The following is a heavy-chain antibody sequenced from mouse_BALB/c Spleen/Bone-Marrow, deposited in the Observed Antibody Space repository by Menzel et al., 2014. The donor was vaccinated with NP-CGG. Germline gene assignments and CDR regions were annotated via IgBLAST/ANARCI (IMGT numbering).Heavy chain of an antibody. D-gene: IGHD2-3*01. CDR1: GFFLTSYG. V-gene: IGHV2-2*02. CDR2: IWSDGST. CDR3: ARRDGYLFAY. Sequence: VKLMESGPGLVQPSQSLSITCTVSGFFLTSYGVHWVRQSPGKGLEWLGVIWSDGSTDYNAAFISRLNISKDNSKSQIFFKMNSLQPNDTAIYFSARRDGYLFAYWGQGTLVTVSA. J-gene: IGHJ3*01.